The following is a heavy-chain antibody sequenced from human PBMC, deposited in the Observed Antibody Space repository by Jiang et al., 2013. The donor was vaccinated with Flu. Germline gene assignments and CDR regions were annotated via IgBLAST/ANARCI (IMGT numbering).Heavy chain of an antibody. CDR1: GGPTSGYY. CDR2: INYSGST. V-gene: IGHV4-34*01. Sequence: LLKPSETLSLTCAVYGGPTSGYYWNWIRQPPGKGLEWIGEINYSGSTNYNPSLKSRVTISVETSKNQFSLKLSSVTAADTAVYYCAREEKNCGGDCYSGYYYYGMDVWGQGTTVTVSS. J-gene: IGHJ6*02. D-gene: IGHD2-21*02. CDR3: AREEKNCGGDCYSGYYYYGMDV.